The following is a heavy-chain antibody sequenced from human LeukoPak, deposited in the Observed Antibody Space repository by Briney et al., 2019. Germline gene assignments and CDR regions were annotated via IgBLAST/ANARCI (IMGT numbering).Heavy chain of an antibody. CDR1: GFTFNNFA. Sequence: GGSLRLSCAVSGFTFNNFAMHWVRQPPGKGLEWVAVTSYDGGNEYYAESVQGRFTITRDNSKNSLYLQMNSLRGEDTAVYYCARDLDDSSGSYLDYWGQGTLVTVPS. V-gene: IGHV3-30*03. CDR2: TSYDGGNE. J-gene: IGHJ4*02. CDR3: ARDLDDSSGSYLDY. D-gene: IGHD3-22*01.